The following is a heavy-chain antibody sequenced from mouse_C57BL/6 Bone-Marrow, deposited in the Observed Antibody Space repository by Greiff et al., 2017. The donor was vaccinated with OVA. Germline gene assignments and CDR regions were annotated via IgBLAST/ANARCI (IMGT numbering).Heavy chain of an antibody. Sequence: EVKLMESGGGLVQPGDSLSLSCAASGFTFTNYYMSWVRQPPGKALEWLAFIRNKPNGSTTEYSASVKGRFTISRDNSQSILYLQMNALSAEDSATYYCARYKGRVAVDYFDYWGQGTALTVSS. J-gene: IGHJ2*01. CDR3: ARYKGRVAVDYFDY. V-gene: IGHV7-3*01. CDR1: GFTFTNYY. D-gene: IGHD1-1*01. CDR2: IRNKPNGSTT.